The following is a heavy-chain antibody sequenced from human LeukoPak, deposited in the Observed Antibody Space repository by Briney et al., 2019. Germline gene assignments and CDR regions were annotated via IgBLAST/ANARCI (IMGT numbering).Heavy chain of an antibody. Sequence: GGSLRLSCAASGFTFSSSSISWVRQAPGKGLEWVSAITDAVDSTHYADTVKGRFTISSDNSKNTVYLQMNSLRPEDMAVYYCAKEIFSGLLYIDYWGQGTLVTVSS. CDR3: AKEIFSGLLYIDY. CDR1: GFTFSSSS. CDR2: ITDAVDST. J-gene: IGHJ4*02. D-gene: IGHD5-12*01. V-gene: IGHV3-23*01.